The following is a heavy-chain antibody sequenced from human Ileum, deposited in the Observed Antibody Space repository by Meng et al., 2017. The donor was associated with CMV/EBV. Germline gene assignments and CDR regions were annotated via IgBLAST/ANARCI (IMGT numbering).Heavy chain of an antibody. CDR3: ARGPLAAHFDY. V-gene: IGHV1-18*01. CDR2: NNNYNGDT. Sequence: QVQLVQSGAEVKESGASVKVSCKASGYTFNTYDITWVRQAPGQGLEWMGWNNNYNGDTYYARKFQDRFTMTTDISTSTAYMELRSLKSDDTAIYYCARGPLAAHFDYWGQGTLVTVSS. D-gene: IGHD6-25*01. J-gene: IGHJ4*02. CDR1: GYTFNTYD.